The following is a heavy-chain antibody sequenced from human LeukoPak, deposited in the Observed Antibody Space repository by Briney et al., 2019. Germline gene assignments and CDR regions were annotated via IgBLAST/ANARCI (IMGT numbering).Heavy chain of an antibody. CDR2: IYHSGST. CDR1: GYSISSGYY. D-gene: IGHD5-18*01. V-gene: IGHV4-38-2*02. Sequence: SETLSLTCTVSGYSISSGYYWGWIRQPPGKGLEWIGSIYHSGSTYYNPSLKSRVTISVDTSKNQFSLKLSSVTAADTAVYYCARGGDTAMLLDYWGQGTLVTVSS. J-gene: IGHJ4*02. CDR3: ARGGDTAMLLDY.